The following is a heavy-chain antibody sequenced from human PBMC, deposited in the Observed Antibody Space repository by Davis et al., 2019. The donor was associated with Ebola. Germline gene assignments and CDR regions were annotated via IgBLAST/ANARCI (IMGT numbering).Heavy chain of an antibody. D-gene: IGHD6-6*01. J-gene: IGHJ4*02. CDR3: ARGWTARHSINFFDF. CDR1: GGTFSSYA. V-gene: IGHV1-69*04. CDR2: IIPILGIA. Sequence: SVKVSCKASGGTFSSYAISWVRQAPGQGLEWMGRIIPILGIANYAQKFQGRVTITADKSTSTAYMELSSLRSEDTAVYYCARGWTARHSINFFDFWGQGTLVTVSS.